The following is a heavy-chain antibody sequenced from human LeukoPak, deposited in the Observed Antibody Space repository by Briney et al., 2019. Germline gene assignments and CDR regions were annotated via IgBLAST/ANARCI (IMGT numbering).Heavy chain of an antibody. CDR1: GGSFSGYY. CDR3: ARRTSITIFFERRLYFDY. CDR2: INHSGST. D-gene: IGHD3-9*01. V-gene: IGHV4-34*01. Sequence: PSETLSLTCAVYGGSFSGYYWSWIRQPPGKGLEWIGEINHSGSTNYNPSLKSRVTISVDTSKNQFSLKLSSVTAADPAVYYCARRTSITIFFERRLYFDYWGQGTLVTVSS. J-gene: IGHJ4*02.